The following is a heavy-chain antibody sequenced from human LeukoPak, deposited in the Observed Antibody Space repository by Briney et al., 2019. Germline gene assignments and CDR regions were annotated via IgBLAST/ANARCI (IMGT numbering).Heavy chain of an antibody. CDR1: GYSFTSYW. D-gene: IGHD6-19*01. V-gene: IGHV5-51*01. CDR3: ARRPMYSSGGMDV. CDR2: IYPGDSDT. Sequence: GESLKISCKGSGYSFTSYWIGWVRQMPGKGLGWMGIIYPGDSDTRYSPSFQGPVTISAAKSISTAYLQWSSLQASDTAMYYCARRPMYSSGGMDVWGKGTTVTVSS. J-gene: IGHJ6*04.